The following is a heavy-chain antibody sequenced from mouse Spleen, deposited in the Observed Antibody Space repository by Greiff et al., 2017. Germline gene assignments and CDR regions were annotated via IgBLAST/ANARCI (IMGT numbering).Heavy chain of an antibody. CDR2: IYPGDGDT. D-gene: IGHD2-5*01. CDR3: APYSNYEDFDV. CDR1: GYAFSSSW. V-gene: IGHV1-82*01. Sequence: QVQLQQSGPELVKPGASVKISCKASGYAFSSSWMNWVKQRPGKGLEWIGRIYPGDGDTNYNGKFKGKATLTADKSSSTAYMQLSSLTSEDSAVYFCAPYSNYEDFDVWGAGTTVTVSS. J-gene: IGHJ1*01.